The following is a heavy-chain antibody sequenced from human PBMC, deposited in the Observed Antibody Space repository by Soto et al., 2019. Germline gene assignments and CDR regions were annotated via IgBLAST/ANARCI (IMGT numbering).Heavy chain of an antibody. CDR3: ATTERDYYDSSGYHRSMGDFDY. CDR1: GYTFTSYG. CDR2: ISAYNGNT. D-gene: IGHD3-22*01. J-gene: IGHJ4*02. Sequence: QVQLVQSGAEVKKPGASVKVSCKASGYTFTSYGISWVRQAPGQGLEWMGWISAYNGNTGYAQKFQGRVTMTRNTSISTAYMELSSLRSEDTAVYYCATTERDYYDSSGYHRSMGDFDYWGQGTLVTVSS. V-gene: IGHV1-18*01.